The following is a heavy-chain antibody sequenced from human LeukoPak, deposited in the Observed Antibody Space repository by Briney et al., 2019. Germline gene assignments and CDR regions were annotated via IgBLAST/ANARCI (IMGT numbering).Heavy chain of an antibody. J-gene: IGHJ5*01. CDR3: ARDNQKRWFYS. V-gene: IGHV4-30-4*01. CDR2: TYHSGST. Sequence: SETLSLTCSVSGVSISRDDYYWSWIRQHPGKGLEWLGTYHSGSTDYSPSLKSRLLISADMSKNQFSLRVTPVTAADTAVYYCARDNQKRWFYSWGQGTLVTVSP. CDR1: GVSISRDDYY.